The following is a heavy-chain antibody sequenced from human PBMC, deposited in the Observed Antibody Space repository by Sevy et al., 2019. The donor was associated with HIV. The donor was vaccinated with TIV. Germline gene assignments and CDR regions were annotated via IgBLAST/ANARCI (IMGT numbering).Heavy chain of an antibody. D-gene: IGHD3-22*01. J-gene: IGHJ4*02. CDR3: ATTKDYYDSSGYPFDD. CDR2: FDPEDGET. CDR1: GSTLTKLS. Sequence: ASVKVSCKVSGSTLTKLSMHWVRQAPGKGLEWMATFDPEDGETIYAQKFQGRVTMTEDTSTDTAYMELSSLRSEDTAAYYCATTKDYYDSSGYPFDDWSQGTLVTVSS. V-gene: IGHV1-24*01.